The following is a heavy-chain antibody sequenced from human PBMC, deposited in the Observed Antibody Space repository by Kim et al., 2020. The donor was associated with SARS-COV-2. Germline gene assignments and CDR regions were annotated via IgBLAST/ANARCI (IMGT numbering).Heavy chain of an antibody. J-gene: IGHJ6*02. CDR3: AGGQWLAQYYYYYGMDV. V-gene: IGHV4-4*02. Sequence: SETLSLTCAVSGGSISSSNWWSWVRQPPGKGLEWIGEIYHSGSTNYNPSLKSRVTISVDKSKNQFSLKLSSVTAADTAVYYCAGGQWLAQYYYYYGMDVWGQGTTVTVSS. D-gene: IGHD6-19*01. CDR1: GGSISSSNW. CDR2: IYHSGST.